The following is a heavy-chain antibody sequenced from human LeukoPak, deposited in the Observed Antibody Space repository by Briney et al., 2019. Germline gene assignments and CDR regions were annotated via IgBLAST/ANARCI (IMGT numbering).Heavy chain of an antibody. Sequence: HPGGSLRLSCAASGFTFSSYAMHWVRQAPGKGLEWVAVISYDGSNKYYADSVKGRFTIPRDNSKNTLYLQMNSLRAEDTAVYYCARATVAAAISPIYYFQHWGQGTLVTVSS. CDR3: ARATVAAAISPIYYFQH. CDR1: GFTFSSYA. D-gene: IGHD6-13*01. V-gene: IGHV3-30-3*01. CDR2: ISYDGSNK. J-gene: IGHJ1*01.